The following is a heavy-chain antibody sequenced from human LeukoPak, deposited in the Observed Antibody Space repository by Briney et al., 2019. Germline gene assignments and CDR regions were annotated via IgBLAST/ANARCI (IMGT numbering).Heavy chain of an antibody. V-gene: IGHV1-2*02. CDR3: ARVKGYYYDSSGYYPGYYFDY. CDR1: GYTFTGYY. CDR2: TNPNSGGT. D-gene: IGHD3-22*01. Sequence: ASVKVSCKASGYTFTGYYMHWVRQAPGQGLEWMGWTNPNSGGTNYAQKFQGRVTMTRDTSISTAYMELSRLRSDDTAVYYCARVKGYYYDSSGYYPGYYFDYWGQGTLVTVSS. J-gene: IGHJ4*02.